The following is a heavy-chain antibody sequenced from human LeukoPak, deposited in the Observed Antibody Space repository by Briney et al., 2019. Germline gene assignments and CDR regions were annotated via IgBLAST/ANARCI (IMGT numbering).Heavy chain of an antibody. Sequence: GGTFSSXXXXXXRXXXXQGXXXXXGIIPIFGTANYAQKFQGRVTITTDESTSTAYMELSSLRSEDTAVYYCASELIDDRSRRKDYWDQGTLVTVSS. CDR2: IIPIFGTA. D-gene: IGHD2-8*01. CDR1: GGTFSSXX. V-gene: IGHV1-69*05. J-gene: IGHJ4*02. CDR3: ASELIDDRSRRKDY.